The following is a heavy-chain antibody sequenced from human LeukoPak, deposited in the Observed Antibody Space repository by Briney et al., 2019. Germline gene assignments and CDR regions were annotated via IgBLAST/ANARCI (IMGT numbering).Heavy chain of an antibody. CDR1: GYTFTSYA. J-gene: IGHJ3*02. CDR2: IIPIFGTA. V-gene: IGHV1-69*05. CDR3: ARPLTGTDAFDI. Sequence: SVKVSCKASGYTFTSYAISWVRQAPGQGLEWMGGIIPIFGTANYAQKFQGRVTITTDESTSTAYMELSSLRSEDTAVYYCARPLTGTDAFDIWGQGTMVTVSS. D-gene: IGHD1-20*01.